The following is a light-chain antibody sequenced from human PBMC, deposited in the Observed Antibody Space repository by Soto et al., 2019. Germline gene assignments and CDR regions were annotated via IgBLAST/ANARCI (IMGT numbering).Light chain of an antibody. CDR2: DDT. V-gene: IGLV2-23*01. CDR1: SSDVGSYNL. Sequence: QSALTQPASVSGSPGQSITISCTGTSSDVGSYNLVSWYQQHPGKVPKLMIHDDTKRPSGVSNRFSGSKSGNTASLTISGLQSEDEADYDCCSYAGSSTTYVFGTGTKVTGL. J-gene: IGLJ1*01. CDR3: CSYAGSSTTYV.